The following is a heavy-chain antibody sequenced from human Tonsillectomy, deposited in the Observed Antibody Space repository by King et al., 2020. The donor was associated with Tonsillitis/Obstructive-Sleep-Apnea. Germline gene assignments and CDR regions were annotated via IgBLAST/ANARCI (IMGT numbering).Heavy chain of an antibody. V-gene: IGHV4-34*01. CDR1: GGSFSGYY. CDR2: INHSGST. D-gene: IGHD4-17*01. CDR3: ARGDGDYGDAFDI. J-gene: IGHJ3*02. Sequence: VQLQQWGAGLLKPSETLSLPCAVYGGSFSGYYWSWIRQSPGKGLEWIGEINHSGSTNYDPFLKTRVTISVATSKNQFSLKLSSVTAADTAVYYCARGDGDYGDAFDIWGQGTVVSVSS.